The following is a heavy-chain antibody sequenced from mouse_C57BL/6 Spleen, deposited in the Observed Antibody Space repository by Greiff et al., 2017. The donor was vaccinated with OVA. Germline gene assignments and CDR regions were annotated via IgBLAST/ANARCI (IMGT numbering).Heavy chain of an antibody. CDR3: ASKTYYNAMDY. V-gene: IGHV1-50*01. CDR1: GYTFTSYW. J-gene: IGHJ4*01. CDR2: IDPSDSYT. Sequence: VQLQQPGAELVKPGASVKLSCKASGYTFTSYWMQWVKQRPGQGLEWIGEIDPSDSYTNYNQKFKGKATLTVDTSSSTAYMQLSSLTSEDSAVYYCASKTYYNAMDYWGQGTSVTVSS. D-gene: IGHD2-12*01.